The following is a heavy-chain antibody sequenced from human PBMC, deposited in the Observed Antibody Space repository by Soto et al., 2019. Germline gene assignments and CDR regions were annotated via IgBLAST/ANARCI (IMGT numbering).Heavy chain of an antibody. V-gene: IGHV3-23*01. D-gene: IGHD2-2*02. CDR1: GFTFSSYA. J-gene: IGHJ4*02. CDR2: ISGSGGST. Sequence: GGSLRLSCAASGFTFSSYAMSWVRQAPGKGLEWVSGISGSGGSTYYADSVKGRFTISRDNSKNTLYLQMNSLRAEDTAVYYCAKGYCTSTSCYTDYWGQGTLVTVS. CDR3: AKGYCTSTSCYTDY.